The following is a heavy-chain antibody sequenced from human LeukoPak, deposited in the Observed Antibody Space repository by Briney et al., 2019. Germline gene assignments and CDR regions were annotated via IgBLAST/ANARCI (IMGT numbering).Heavy chain of an antibody. V-gene: IGHV3-64D*06. CDR1: GFDFSDYA. CDR2: ISGNGVAT. J-gene: IGHJ4*02. Sequence: GGSQRLSCSASGFDFSDYAMHWARQAPGKGLEYLSGISGNGVATYYVDSVQGRFTVSRDNSKTTLYLQINSLRREDTAFYYCIKDRGSSGWDFDSWGQGTLLTVSS. D-gene: IGHD6-19*01. CDR3: IKDRGSSGWDFDS.